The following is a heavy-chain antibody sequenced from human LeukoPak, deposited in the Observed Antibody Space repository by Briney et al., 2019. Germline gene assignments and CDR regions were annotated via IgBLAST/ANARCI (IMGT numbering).Heavy chain of an antibody. CDR3: TRHGGPKYPFDI. Sequence: GGSLRLSCAASEFTVSSNYMSWVRHDPGKWLVCVSVIYSGGSTYYADSVKGRFTISRDNSKNTLYLQMNSLKTEDTAVYYCTRHGGPKYPFDIWGQGTMVTVSS. CDR1: EFTVSSNY. D-gene: IGHD2-2*01. V-gene: IGHV3-53*01. J-gene: IGHJ3*02. CDR2: IYSGGST.